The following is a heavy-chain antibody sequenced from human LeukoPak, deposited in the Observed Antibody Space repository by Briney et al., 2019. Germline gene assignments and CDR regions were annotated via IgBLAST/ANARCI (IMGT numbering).Heavy chain of an antibody. Sequence: SETLSLTCAVYGGSFSGYYWSWIRQPPGKGLEWIGEINHSGSTNYNPSLKSRVTISVDTSKNQFSLKLSSVTAADTAVYYCARGMGLYYDSSGYYGILDYWGQGTLVTVSS. CDR3: ARGMGLYYDSSGYYGILDY. CDR2: INHSGST. V-gene: IGHV4-34*01. J-gene: IGHJ4*02. D-gene: IGHD3-22*01. CDR1: GGSFSGYY.